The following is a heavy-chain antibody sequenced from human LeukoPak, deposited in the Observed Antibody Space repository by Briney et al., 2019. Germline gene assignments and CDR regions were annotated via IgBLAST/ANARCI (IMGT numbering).Heavy chain of an antibody. CDR3: VREATVVTVYYFDY. CDR1: GFTFTSYT. CDR2: IRTSGGVV. Sequence: GGSLRLSCAASGFTFTSYTMNWVRQAPGKGLEWISYIRTSGGVVSYTDSVRGRYTISTDSAKNSLYLQMNSLRDDDTAVYYCVREATVVTVYYFDYWGQGTLVTVSS. D-gene: IGHD4-23*01. J-gene: IGHJ4*02. V-gene: IGHV3-48*02.